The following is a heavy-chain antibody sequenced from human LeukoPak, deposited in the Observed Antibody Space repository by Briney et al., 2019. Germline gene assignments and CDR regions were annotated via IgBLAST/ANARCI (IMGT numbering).Heavy chain of an antibody. D-gene: IGHD3-16*01. V-gene: IGHV1-8*01. CDR3: AREGLGELTLDC. CDR1: GYTFTSYD. CDR2: MNPNSGNT. Sequence: ASVKVSCKASGYTFTSYDINWVRQATGQGLEWMGWMNPNSGNTGYAQKFQGRVTMTRNTSISTAYMELSSLRSEDTAVYYCAREGLGELTLDCWGQGTLVTVSS. J-gene: IGHJ4*02.